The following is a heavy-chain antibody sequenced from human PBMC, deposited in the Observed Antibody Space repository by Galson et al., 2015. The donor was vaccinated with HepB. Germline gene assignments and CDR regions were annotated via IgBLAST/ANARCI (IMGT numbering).Heavy chain of an antibody. CDR1: GFTFRDYY. CDR3: ARCGQLGFH. Sequence: SLRLSCAASGFTFRDYYMNWIRQAPGKGLEWLSYITNSGTSTKYADSLKGRFTVSIDNAQNSLYLQMNGLRVEDTAVYYCARCGQLGFHWGQGILVTVSS. D-gene: IGHD2-21*01. J-gene: IGHJ4*02. CDR2: ITNSGTST. V-gene: IGHV3-11*06.